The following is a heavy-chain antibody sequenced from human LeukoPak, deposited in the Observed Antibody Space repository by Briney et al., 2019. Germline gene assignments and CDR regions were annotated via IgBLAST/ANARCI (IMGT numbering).Heavy chain of an antibody. CDR2: ISGSGSTI. D-gene: IGHD5-18*01. Sequence: GSLRLSCAASGFTFSNYEMNWARQAPGKGLEWVSYISGSGSTIYYADSVKGRFTISRDNAKDSLYLQMNSLRAEDTAVYYCARVRSGYSHENYFDYWGQGTLVTVSS. J-gene: IGHJ4*02. V-gene: IGHV3-48*03. CDR1: GFTFSNYE. CDR3: ARVRSGYSHENYFDY.